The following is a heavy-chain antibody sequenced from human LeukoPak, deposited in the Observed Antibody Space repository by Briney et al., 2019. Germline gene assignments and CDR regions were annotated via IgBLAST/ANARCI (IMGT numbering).Heavy chain of an antibody. J-gene: IGHJ4*02. CDR1: GFTFSTYA. V-gene: IGHV3-23*01. Sequence: GGSLRLSCAASGFTFSTYAMSWVRQAPGKGLEWVSHFGGSGGTIYYADSVKGRFTISRDNSKNTLYLQMNSLRAEDTAVYYCAKSDCGGDCHLLDYWGQGALVTVSS. CDR3: AKSDCGGDCHLLDY. CDR2: FGGSGGTI. D-gene: IGHD2-21*02.